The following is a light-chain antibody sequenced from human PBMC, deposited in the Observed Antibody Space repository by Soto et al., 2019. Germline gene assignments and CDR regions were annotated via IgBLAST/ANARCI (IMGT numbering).Light chain of an antibody. CDR2: GAS. V-gene: IGKV3-15*01. J-gene: IGKJ4*01. CDR3: QQYNKWPPLT. CDR1: QSVSRN. Sequence: EIVMTQSPATLSVSPWERATVSCRASQSVSRNLAWYQQKPGQAPRLLIYGASSRATGIPVRFSGSGSGTEFTLTISSLQSEDFAVYYCQQYNKWPPLTFGGGTKVDIK.